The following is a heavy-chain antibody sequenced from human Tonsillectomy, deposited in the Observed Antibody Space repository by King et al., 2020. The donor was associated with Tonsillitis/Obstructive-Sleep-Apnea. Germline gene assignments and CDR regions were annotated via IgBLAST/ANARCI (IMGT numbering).Heavy chain of an antibody. Sequence: VQLQQWGAGLLKPSETLSLTCAVYGGSFSGYYWSWIRQPPGKGLEWIGEINHSGSTNYNPSLKSRVTISVDTSKNQFYLKLSSVTAADTAVYYCARGVGQYFQHWGQGNLVTVSS. V-gene: IGHV4-34*01. CDR1: GGSFSGYY. CDR3: ARGVGQYFQH. CDR2: INHSGST. J-gene: IGHJ1*01.